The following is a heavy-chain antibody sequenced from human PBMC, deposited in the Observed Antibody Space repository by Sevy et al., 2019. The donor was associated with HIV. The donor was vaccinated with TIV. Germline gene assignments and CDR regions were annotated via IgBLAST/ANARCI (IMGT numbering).Heavy chain of an antibody. D-gene: IGHD5-12*01. CDR1: GFTFSSYG. V-gene: IGHV3-33*01. J-gene: IGHJ4*02. CDR3: ARDTKYSGYDFYDY. Sequence: GGSLRLSCAASGFTFSSYGMHWVRQAPGKGLEWVAVIWYDGSNKYYADSVKDRFTISRDNSKNTLYLQMNSLRAEDTAVYYCARDTKYSGYDFYDYWGQGTLVTVSS. CDR2: IWYDGSNK.